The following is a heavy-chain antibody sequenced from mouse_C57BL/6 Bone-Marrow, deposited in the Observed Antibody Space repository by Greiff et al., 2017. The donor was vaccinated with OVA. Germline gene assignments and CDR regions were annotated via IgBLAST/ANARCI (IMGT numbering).Heavy chain of an antibody. V-gene: IGHV1-52*01. J-gene: IGHJ2*01. CDR3: ARRGGNPNYFDY. Sequence: QVQLQQPGAELVRPGSSVKLSCKASGYTFTSYWMHWVKQRPIQGLEWIGNIDPSDSETHYNQKFKDKATLTVDKSSSTAYMQLSSLTSEDSAVDDCARRGGNPNYFDYWGQGTTLTVSS. CDR1: GYTFTSYW. CDR2: IDPSDSET.